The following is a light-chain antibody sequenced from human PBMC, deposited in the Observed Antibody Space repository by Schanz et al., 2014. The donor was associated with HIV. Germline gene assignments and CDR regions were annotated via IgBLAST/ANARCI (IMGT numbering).Light chain of an antibody. Sequence: QSALTQPPSASGSPGQSVTISCTGTSSDVGGYNHVSWYQQHPGKAPKIMIYEVIKRPSGVPDRFSGSKSGSTASLTVSGLQPEDEADYYCSSFAGSNIPWVFGGGTKLTVL. J-gene: IGLJ3*02. CDR1: SSDVGGYNH. CDR3: SSFAGSNIPWV. CDR2: EVI. V-gene: IGLV2-8*01.